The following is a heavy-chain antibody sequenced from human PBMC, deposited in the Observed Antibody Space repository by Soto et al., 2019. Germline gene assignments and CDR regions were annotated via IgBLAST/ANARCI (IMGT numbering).Heavy chain of an antibody. J-gene: IGHJ6*03. CDR1: GFIFDDYA. CDR3: AKDIYGFWSGYRYMDV. CDR2: LSWNGGSI. V-gene: IGHV3-9*01. Sequence: SLRLSCAASGFIFDDYAMHWVRQAPGKGLEWVSGLSWNGGSIGYADSVKGRFTISRDNAKNSLYLQMNSLTGEDTALYYCAKDIYGFWSGYRYMDVWGKGTTVTVSS. D-gene: IGHD3-3*01.